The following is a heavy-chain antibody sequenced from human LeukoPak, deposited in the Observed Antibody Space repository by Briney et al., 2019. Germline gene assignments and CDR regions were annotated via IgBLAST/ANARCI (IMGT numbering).Heavy chain of an antibody. Sequence: GASVNVSFKASGYTFTIYGISWVRQAPGQGLEWMGCISAYRCNTNSAQKLQGRVTMPTDQSTSTAYMELRSLRSDDTAVYYCARGQSCGGASYSDYWGQGTLVTASS. CDR1: GYTFTIYG. CDR3: ARGQSCGGASYSDY. CDR2: ISAYRCNT. V-gene: IGHV1-18*01. D-gene: IGHD2-21*02. J-gene: IGHJ4*02.